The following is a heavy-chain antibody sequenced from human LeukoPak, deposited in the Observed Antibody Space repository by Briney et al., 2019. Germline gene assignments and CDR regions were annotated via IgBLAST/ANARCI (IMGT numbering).Heavy chain of an antibody. Sequence: PGGSLRLSCAASGFTFSSYSMNWVRQAPGKGLEWVSSISSSSSYIHYADSVKGRFTISRDNAKNSLYLQMNSLRAEDTAVYYCARIHSNYPFDIWGQGTMVTVSS. J-gene: IGHJ3*02. CDR2: ISSSSSYI. CDR1: GFTFSSYS. CDR3: ARIHSNYPFDI. D-gene: IGHD4-11*01. V-gene: IGHV3-21*01.